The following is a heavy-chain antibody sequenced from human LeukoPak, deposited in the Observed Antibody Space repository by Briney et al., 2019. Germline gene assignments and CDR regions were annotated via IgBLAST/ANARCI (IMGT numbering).Heavy chain of an antibody. CDR2: ISGSGDTT. Sequence: GGSLRLSCAAAGFTFSSYSMSWVRQAPGKGLEWVSAISGSGDTTFYADYMKGRFTISRDNSKNTLYLQMNSLRAEDTAVYYCASRWDFGDLPNWLDPWGQGTLVTVSS. J-gene: IGHJ5*02. CDR1: GFTFSSYS. V-gene: IGHV3-23*01. D-gene: IGHD4/OR15-4a*01. CDR3: ASRWDFGDLPNWLDP.